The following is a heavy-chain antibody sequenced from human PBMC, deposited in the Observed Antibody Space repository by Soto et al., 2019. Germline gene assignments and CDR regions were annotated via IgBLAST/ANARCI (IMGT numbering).Heavy chain of an antibody. CDR1: GFTFSSYG. D-gene: IGHD3-9*01. CDR3: ARGVSVAILTGYMYYFDY. J-gene: IGHJ4*02. Sequence: GGSLRLSCAASGFTFSSYGMHWVRQAPGKGLEWVAVIWYDGSNKYYADSVKGRFTISRDNSKNTLYLQMNSLRAEDTAVYYCARGVSVAILTGYMYYFDYWGQGTLVTVSS. V-gene: IGHV3-33*01. CDR2: IWYDGSNK.